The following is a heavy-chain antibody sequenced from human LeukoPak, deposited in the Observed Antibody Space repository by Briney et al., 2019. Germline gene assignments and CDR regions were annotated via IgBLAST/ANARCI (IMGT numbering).Heavy chain of an antibody. CDR1: GYTFTSYD. V-gene: IGHV1-8*01. Sequence: ASVKVSCKASGYTFTSYDINWVRQATGQGLEWMGWMNPNSGNTGYAQKFQGRVTMTRNTSISTAYMELSSLRSEDTAVYYCARDGGTGGYCGSTSCSPFDYWGQGTLVTVSS. J-gene: IGHJ4*02. CDR2: MNPNSGNT. CDR3: ARDGGTGGYCGSTSCSPFDY. D-gene: IGHD2-2*01.